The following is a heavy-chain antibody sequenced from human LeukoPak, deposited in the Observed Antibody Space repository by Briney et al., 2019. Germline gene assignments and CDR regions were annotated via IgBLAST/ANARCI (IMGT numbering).Heavy chain of an antibody. CDR1: GFTFSSYW. CDR3: AKDITDFWSGYPDATMGYGMDV. CDR2: INSDGSST. D-gene: IGHD3-3*01. V-gene: IGHV3-74*01. J-gene: IGHJ6*02. Sequence: GGSLRLSCAASGFTFSSYWMHWVRHAPGKGLVWVSRINSDGSSTSYADSVKGRFTISRDNAKNTLYLQMNSLRAEDTALYYCAKDITDFWSGYPDATMGYGMDVWGQGTTVTVSS.